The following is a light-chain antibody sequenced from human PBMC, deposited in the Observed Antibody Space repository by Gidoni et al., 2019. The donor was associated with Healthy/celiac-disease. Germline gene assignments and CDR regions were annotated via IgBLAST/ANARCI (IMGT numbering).Light chain of an antibody. J-gene: IGKJ4*01. V-gene: IGKV1-9*01. Sequence: DIQLTQSPSFLSASVGDRVTITFRASQGISSYLAWYQQKPGKAPKLLIYAASTLQSGVPSRFSGSGSGTEFTITISSLQPEDFATYYCQQLNSYPPLFGGGTKVEIK. CDR3: QQLNSYPPL. CDR2: AAS. CDR1: QGISSY.